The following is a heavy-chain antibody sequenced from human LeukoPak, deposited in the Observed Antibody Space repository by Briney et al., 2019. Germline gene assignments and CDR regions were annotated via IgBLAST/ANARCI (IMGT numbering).Heavy chain of an antibody. J-gene: IGHJ6*03. V-gene: IGHV4-39*01. CDR2: IYYSGST. D-gene: IGHD2-2*02. CDR1: GGSISSSSDY. CDR3: ARGRGYCSSTSCYRRYYYYYMDV. Sequence: SETLSLTWTVSGGSISSSSDYWGWIRQPTGKGREWIGSIYYSGSTYYNPSLKSRVTISVDTSKNQFSPKLSSVTAADTAVYYCARGRGYCSSTSCYRRYYYYYMDVWGKGTTVTVSS.